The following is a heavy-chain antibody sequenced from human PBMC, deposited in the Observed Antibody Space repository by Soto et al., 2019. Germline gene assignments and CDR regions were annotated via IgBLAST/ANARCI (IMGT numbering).Heavy chain of an antibody. D-gene: IGHD6-6*01. CDR1: GFTFSSYG. J-gene: IGHJ4*02. CDR2: IWYDGSNK. CDR3: ARDASIAARTELRF. Sequence: QVQLVESGGGVVQPGRSLRLSCAASGFTFSSYGMHWVRQAPGKGLVWVAVIWYDGSNKYYADSVKGRFTISRDHSKNALYLQMNSLTAEDTAVYYCARDASIAARTELRFWGQGTLVTVSS. V-gene: IGHV3-33*01.